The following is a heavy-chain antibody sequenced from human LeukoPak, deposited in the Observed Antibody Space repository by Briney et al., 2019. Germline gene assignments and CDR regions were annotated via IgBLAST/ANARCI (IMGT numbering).Heavy chain of an antibody. CDR2: IYYSGST. Sequence: SETLSFTCAVSGGSINSDTSYWGWVRQPPEKGLEWIGSIYYSGSTHYNPSLQSRVTISVDTSKNQFSLNLGSVTAADTAIYYCARHGTSWDEYFHHWGQGTLVTVSS. J-gene: IGHJ1*01. V-gene: IGHV4-39*01. CDR3: ARHGTSWDEYFHH. D-gene: IGHD1-26*01. CDR1: GGSINSDTSY.